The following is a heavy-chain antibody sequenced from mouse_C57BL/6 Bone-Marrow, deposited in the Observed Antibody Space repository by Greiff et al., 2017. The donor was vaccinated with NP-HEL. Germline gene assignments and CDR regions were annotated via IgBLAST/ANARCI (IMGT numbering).Heavy chain of an antibody. CDR1: GFHIKNTY. J-gene: IGHJ1*03. D-gene: IGHD1-1*01. V-gene: IGHV14-3*01. Sequence: EVQLQQSVAELVRPGASVKLSCTASGFHIKNTYMHWVKQRPEQGLEWIGRIDPANGNTKYAPKFQGKATITADTSSNTAYLQLSSLTSEDTAIYYCARNYGSSYWYFDVWGTGTTVTVSS. CDR3: ARNYGSSYWYFDV. CDR2: IDPANGNT.